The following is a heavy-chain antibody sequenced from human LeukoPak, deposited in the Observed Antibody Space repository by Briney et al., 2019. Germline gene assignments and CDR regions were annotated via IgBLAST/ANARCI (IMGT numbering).Heavy chain of an antibody. J-gene: IGHJ4*02. D-gene: IGHD6-13*01. V-gene: IGHV1-18*01. Sequence: ASVKVSCKASGYTFTSYGISWVRQAPGQGLEWMGWISAYNGNTNYAQKLQGRVTMTTDTSTSTAYMELSSLRSADTAMYYCARGSGYSSSWLSPKFPYWGQGTLVTVSS. CDR3: ARGSGYSSSWLSPKFPY. CDR1: GYTFTSYG. CDR2: ISAYNGNT.